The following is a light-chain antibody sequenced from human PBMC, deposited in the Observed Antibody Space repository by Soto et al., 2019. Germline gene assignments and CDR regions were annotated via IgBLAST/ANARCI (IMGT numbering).Light chain of an antibody. V-gene: IGKV3-11*01. J-gene: IGKJ2*01. CDR3: QQRSNRPPYT. CDR1: QTVSIY. Sequence: EIVLTQSPAPLSCSPGERVTLSSRASQTVSIYLAWYQLKPGQAPRLLIYDASNRATGIPARFSGSGSGTDFTLTISSLEPEDFAVYYCQQRSNRPPYTFGQGTKLEIK. CDR2: DAS.